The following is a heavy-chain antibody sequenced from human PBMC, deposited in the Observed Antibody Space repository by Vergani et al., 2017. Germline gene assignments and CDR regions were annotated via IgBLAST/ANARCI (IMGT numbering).Heavy chain of an antibody. CDR3: ARDRPTSSGWYYSYYYGMDV. D-gene: IGHD6-19*01. V-gene: IGHV4-39*07. J-gene: IGHJ6*02. Sequence: QLQLQESGPGLVKPSETLSLTCTVSGGSISSSSYYWGWIRQPPGKGLEWIGSIYYSGSTYYNPSLKSRVTISVDTSKNQFSLKLSSVTAADTAVYYCARDRPTSSGWYYSYYYGMDVWGQGTTVTVSS. CDR1: GGSISSSSYY. CDR2: IYYSGST.